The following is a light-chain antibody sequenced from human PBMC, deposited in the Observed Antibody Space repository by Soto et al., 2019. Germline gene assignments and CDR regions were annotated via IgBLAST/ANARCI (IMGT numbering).Light chain of an antibody. CDR1: RSNIGTYT. J-gene: IGLJ2*01. Sequence: QSVLTQSPSASGTPGQRVTISCSGSRSNIGTYTVNWYQQLPGTAPTLLIFRNHPRPSGVPDRFSGSKSGTSASLAISGPQSEDEADYYCAAWDDSLRAVVFGGGIKLTVL. V-gene: IGLV1-44*01. CDR3: AAWDDSLRAVV. CDR2: RNH.